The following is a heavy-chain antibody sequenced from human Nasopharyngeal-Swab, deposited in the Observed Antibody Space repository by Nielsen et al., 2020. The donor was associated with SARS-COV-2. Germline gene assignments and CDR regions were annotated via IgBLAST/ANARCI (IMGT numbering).Heavy chain of an antibody. D-gene: IGHD3-22*01. CDR2: ISPRDSDT. Sequence: KVSCKGSGYSFITYWIGWVRQMPGKGLEWMRIISPRDSDTRYSPSFQGQVTISADKSINTAYLQWSSLKASDTAIYYCARPQGFYDSGTYYFHFDYWGHGTLVTVSS. CDR3: ARPQGFYDSGTYYFHFDY. V-gene: IGHV5-51*01. CDR1: GYSFITYW. J-gene: IGHJ4*01.